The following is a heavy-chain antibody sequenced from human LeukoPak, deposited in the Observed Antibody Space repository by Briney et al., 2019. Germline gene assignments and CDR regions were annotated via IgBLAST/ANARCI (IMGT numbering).Heavy chain of an antibody. CDR1: GFTFSSYA. V-gene: IGHV3-30-3*01. J-gene: IGHJ4*02. Sequence: PGGSLRLSCAASGFTFSSYAMHWVRQAPGKGLEWVAVISYDGSNKYYADSVKGRFTISRDNSKNSLYLQMNSLRAEDTAVYYCAKDVNLWFGESPPDYWGQGTLVTVSS. CDR3: AKDVNLWFGESPPDY. D-gene: IGHD3-10*01. CDR2: ISYDGSNK.